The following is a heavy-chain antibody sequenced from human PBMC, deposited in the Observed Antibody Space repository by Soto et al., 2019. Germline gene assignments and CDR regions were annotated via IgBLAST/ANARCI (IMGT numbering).Heavy chain of an antibody. Sequence: QVQLEQSGAEVKKPGSSVKVSCKASGGTFRNSAISWVRQAPGQGLEWLGGIMPISRTPDYSQKFQGRVTVTADESTSTAYMELRGLRSDDTAVYYCARDNDRPQLGGNYYYILDVWGQGTTVTVSS. CDR2: IMPISRTP. J-gene: IGHJ6*02. CDR1: GGTFRNSA. V-gene: IGHV1-69*12. D-gene: IGHD1-1*01. CDR3: ARDNDRPQLGGNYYYILDV.